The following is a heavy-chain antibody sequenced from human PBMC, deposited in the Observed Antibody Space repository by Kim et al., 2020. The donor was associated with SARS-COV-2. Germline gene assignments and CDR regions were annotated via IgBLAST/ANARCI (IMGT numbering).Heavy chain of an antibody. Sequence: SVKGRFTISRDNSKNTLYLQMNSLRAEDTAVYYCAKIGDIVVVPAAYMDVWGKGTTVTVSS. V-gene: IGHV3-23*01. CDR3: AKIGDIVVVPAAYMDV. J-gene: IGHJ6*03. D-gene: IGHD2-2*01.